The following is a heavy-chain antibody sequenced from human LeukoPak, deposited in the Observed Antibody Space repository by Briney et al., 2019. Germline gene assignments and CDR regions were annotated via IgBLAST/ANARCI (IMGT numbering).Heavy chain of an antibody. CDR3: AREGKLTGYFGGLGFNY. V-gene: IGHV4-59*01. CDR2: IDYSGST. D-gene: IGHD6-19*01. CDR1: GGSISSYY. Sequence: SETLSLTCTVSGGSISSYYWSWIRQPPGKGLEWIGNIDYSGSTIYNPALKSRVTMSVDTSKNQFSLNLTSVTAADTAVYYCAREGKLTGYFGGLGFNYWGQGILVTVSS. J-gene: IGHJ4*02.